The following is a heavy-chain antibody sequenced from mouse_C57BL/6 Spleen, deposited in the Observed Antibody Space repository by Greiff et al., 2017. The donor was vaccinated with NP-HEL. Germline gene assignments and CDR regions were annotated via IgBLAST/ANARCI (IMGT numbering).Heavy chain of an antibody. D-gene: IGHD2-12*01. J-gene: IGHJ4*01. Sequence: VQLQQSGPVLVKPGASVKMSCKASGYTFTDYYMNWVKQSHGKSLEWIGVINPYNGGTSYNQKFTGKATLTVDKSSSTAYMELNSLTSDDSAVYYCARGAPYYIYAMDYWGQGTSVTVSS. V-gene: IGHV1-19*01. CDR1: GYTFTDYY. CDR3: ARGAPYYIYAMDY. CDR2: INPYNGGT.